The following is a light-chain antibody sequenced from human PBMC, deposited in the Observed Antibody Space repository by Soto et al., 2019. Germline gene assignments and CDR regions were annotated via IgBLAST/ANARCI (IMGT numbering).Light chain of an antibody. CDR2: SNN. Sequence: LTQAPSASGTPGQRVTISCSGSTSNIGNNYVYWYQHLPGTAPKLLIYSNNQRPSGVPDRFSASKSGSSASLAISGLRSEDEADYYCAAWDDSLNMVFGGGTKLTVL. V-gene: IGLV1-47*02. CDR1: TSNIGNNY. CDR3: AAWDDSLNMV. J-gene: IGLJ2*01.